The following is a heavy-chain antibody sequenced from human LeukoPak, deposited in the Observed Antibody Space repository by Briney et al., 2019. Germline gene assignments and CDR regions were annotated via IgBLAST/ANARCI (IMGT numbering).Heavy chain of an antibody. D-gene: IGHD3-3*01. CDR2: IIPIFGTA. Sequence: ASVKVSCKASGGTFSSYAISWVRQAPGQGLEWMGGIIPIFGTANYAQKLQGRVTMTTDTSTSTAYMELRSLRSDDTAVYYCARDSTILKDDWFDPWGQGTLVTVSS. V-gene: IGHV1-69*05. CDR3: ARDSTILKDDWFDP. J-gene: IGHJ5*02. CDR1: GGTFSSYA.